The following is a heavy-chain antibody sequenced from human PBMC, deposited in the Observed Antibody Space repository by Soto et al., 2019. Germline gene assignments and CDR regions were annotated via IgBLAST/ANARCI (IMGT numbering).Heavy chain of an antibody. CDR3: ARLSSGWYGTNFDY. Sequence: ASVKVSCKASGGTFSSYAISWVRQAPGQGLEWMGGIIPIFGTANYAQKFQGRVTITADKSTSTAYMELSSLRSEDTAAYYCARLSSGWYGTNFDYWGQGTLVTASS. V-gene: IGHV1-69*06. D-gene: IGHD6-19*01. CDR1: GGTFSSYA. J-gene: IGHJ4*02. CDR2: IIPIFGTA.